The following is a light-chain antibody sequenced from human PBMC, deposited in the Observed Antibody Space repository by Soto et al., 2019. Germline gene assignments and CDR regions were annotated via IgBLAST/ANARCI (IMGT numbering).Light chain of an antibody. CDR2: SSN. CDR3: AAWDDSLSGPV. Sequence: QSVLTQPPSASGTPEQRVTISCSGSSSNIGSNSVYWYQQLPGTAPKLLIYSSNQRPSGVPDRFSGSKSGTSASLAISGLRSEDEADYYCAAWDDSLSGPVFGGGTKLTVL. J-gene: IGLJ2*01. CDR1: SSNIGSNS. V-gene: IGLV1-47*02.